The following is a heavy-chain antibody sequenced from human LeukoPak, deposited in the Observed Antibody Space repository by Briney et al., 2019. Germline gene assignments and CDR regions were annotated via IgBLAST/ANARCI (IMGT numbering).Heavy chain of an antibody. V-gene: IGHV3-7*01. D-gene: IGHD4-17*01. CDR2: IKQDGSEK. Sequence: PGGSLRLSCAASGFTFSAYSMSWVRQAPGKGLEWVANIKQDGSEKYYVDSVKGRFTISRDNAKNSLYLQMNSLRAEDTAVYYCARRITVTPGYYYYYGMDVWGQGTTVTVSS. J-gene: IGHJ6*02. CDR3: ARRITVTPGYYYYYGMDV. CDR1: GFTFSAYS.